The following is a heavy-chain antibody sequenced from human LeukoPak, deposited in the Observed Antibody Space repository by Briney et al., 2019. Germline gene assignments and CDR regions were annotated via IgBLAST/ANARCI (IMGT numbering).Heavy chain of an antibody. J-gene: IGHJ4*02. CDR1: GGSISSSSYY. CDR3: ATSSDAPGNY. Sequence: SETLSLTCTVSGGSISSSSYYWSWIRRPPGKGLEWIGEINHSGSTNYNPSLKSRVTISVDTSKNQFSLKLSSVTAADTAVYYCATSSDAPGNYWGQGTLVTVSS. CDR2: INHSGST. D-gene: IGHD2-2*01. V-gene: IGHV4-39*07.